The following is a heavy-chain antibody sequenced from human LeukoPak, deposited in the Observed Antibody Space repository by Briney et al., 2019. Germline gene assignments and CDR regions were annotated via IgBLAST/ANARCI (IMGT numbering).Heavy chain of an antibody. Sequence: GGSLRLSCAASGFTFSSYAMSWVRQAPGKGLEWVSGISGRGGTTYYADSVKGRFTISRDNSKNTLNLQMNGLRADDTAVYYCAKVKREDSSGLPRFFDYWGQGTLVTVSS. CDR1: GFTFSSYA. J-gene: IGHJ4*02. D-gene: IGHD3-22*01. CDR3: AKVKREDSSGLPRFFDY. V-gene: IGHV3-23*01. CDR2: ISGRGGTT.